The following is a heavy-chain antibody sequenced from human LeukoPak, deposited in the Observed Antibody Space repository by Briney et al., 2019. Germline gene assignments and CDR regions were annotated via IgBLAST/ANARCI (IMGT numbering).Heavy chain of an antibody. Sequence: PSETLSLTCTVSGGSISSYYWSWLRQPPGKGLEWIGYIYYSGSTNYNPSLKSRVTISVDTSKNQFSLKLSSVTAADTDVYYCARVYDFWSGYYSINWFDPWGQGTLVTVSS. D-gene: IGHD3-3*01. CDR1: GGSISSYY. CDR2: IYYSGST. V-gene: IGHV4-59*01. J-gene: IGHJ5*02. CDR3: ARVYDFWSGYYSINWFDP.